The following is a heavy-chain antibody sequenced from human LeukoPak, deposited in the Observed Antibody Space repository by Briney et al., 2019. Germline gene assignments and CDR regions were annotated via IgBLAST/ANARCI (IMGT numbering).Heavy chain of an antibody. CDR2: ISGSGGST. J-gene: IGHJ4*02. V-gene: IGHV3-23*01. Sequence: GGSLRLSCAASGFTFSSYAMSWVRQAPGKGLEWVSAISGSGGSTYYAGSVKGRFTISRDNSKNTLYLQMNSLRAEDTAVYYCAKGIVVVPAAIIFDYWGQGTLVTVSS. CDR1: GFTFSSYA. CDR3: AKGIVVVPAAIIFDY. D-gene: IGHD2-2*02.